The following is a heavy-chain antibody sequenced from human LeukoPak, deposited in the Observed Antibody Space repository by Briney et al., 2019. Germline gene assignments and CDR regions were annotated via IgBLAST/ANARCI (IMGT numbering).Heavy chain of an antibody. CDR1: GYTFIKNY. CDR2: INPSGGST. J-gene: IGHJ4*02. Sequence: ASVNVSCKTSGYTFIKNYIYWVRQAPGQGLEWMGMINPSGGSTAYGQKFQGRLTVTRDTSTTTVDMELNSLTTEDTALYFYARRVVVPSASYYLDSWGQGTLVTVSS. D-gene: IGHD3-22*01. CDR3: ARRVVVPSASYYLDS. V-gene: IGHV1-46*01.